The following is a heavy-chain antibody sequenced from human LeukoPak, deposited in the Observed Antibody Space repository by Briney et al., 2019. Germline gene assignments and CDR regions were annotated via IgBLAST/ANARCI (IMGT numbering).Heavy chain of an antibody. D-gene: IGHD6-19*01. Sequence: PGESLRLSCAVSGFTFSSYGMNWVRQAPGKGLEWVSYISTTSSTIYYADSVKGRFTMSRDNAKSSLYLQMDSLRDEDTAVYYCARGKEKWLDHFDYWGQGSLVTVSS. J-gene: IGHJ4*02. CDR1: GFTFSSYG. CDR2: ISTTSSTI. V-gene: IGHV3-48*02. CDR3: ARGKEKWLDHFDY.